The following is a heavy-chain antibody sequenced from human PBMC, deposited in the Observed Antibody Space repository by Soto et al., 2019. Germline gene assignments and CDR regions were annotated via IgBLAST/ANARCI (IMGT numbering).Heavy chain of an antibody. J-gene: IGHJ6*02. CDR1: GGSISSGDYY. CDR3: ARVVSRYGGNHYYYYGMDA. CDR2: IYYSGST. D-gene: IGHD4-17*01. Sequence: PSLTCTVSGGSISSGDYYWSWIRQPPGKGLEWIGYIYYSGSTYYNPSLKSRVTISVDTSKNQFSLKLSSVTAADTAVYYCARVVSRYGGNHYYYYGMDAWGQGTTVTVS. V-gene: IGHV4-30-4*01.